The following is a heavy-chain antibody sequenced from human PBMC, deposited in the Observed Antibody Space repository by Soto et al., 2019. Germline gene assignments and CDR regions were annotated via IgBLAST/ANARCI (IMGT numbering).Heavy chain of an antibody. D-gene: IGHD3-3*01. Sequence: SGYTFSDYYMSWIRQAPGKGLEWISYIDTSGTKIYYADSVKGRFTITRDNAKNSLYLEMNSLRDEDTAVYYCASHYDMWSGYLSPVDYWGQGTLVTVSS. V-gene: IGHV3-11*01. CDR3: ASHYDMWSGYLSPVDY. J-gene: IGHJ4*02. CDR1: GYTFSDYY. CDR2: IDTSGTKI.